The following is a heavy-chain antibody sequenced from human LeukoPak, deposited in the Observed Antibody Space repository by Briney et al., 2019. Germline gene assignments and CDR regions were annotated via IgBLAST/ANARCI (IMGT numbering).Heavy chain of an antibody. D-gene: IGHD2-2*01. V-gene: IGHV3-23*01. CDR2: ISGSGGST. Sequence: PGGSLRLSCAASGFTFSSYAMSWVRQAPGKGLEWVSAISGSGGSTYYADSVKGRFTISRDNSKNTLYLQMNSLRAEDTAVYYCTRPFVVPAAMDYYGMDVWGQGTTVTVSS. CDR1: GFTFSSYA. J-gene: IGHJ6*02. CDR3: TRPFVVPAAMDYYGMDV.